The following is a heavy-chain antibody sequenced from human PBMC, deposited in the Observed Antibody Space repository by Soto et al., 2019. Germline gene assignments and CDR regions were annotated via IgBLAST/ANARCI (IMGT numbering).Heavy chain of an antibody. V-gene: IGHV4-39*01. D-gene: IGHD7-27*01. CDR1: GGSISTSSHY. J-gene: IGHJ5*01. CDR3: ARGRYCLTGRCFPNWFDS. Sequence: SETLSLTCTVSGGSISTSSHYWGWIRQPPGKGLEWIGYIYKSATTYYNPSFESRVAISVDTSKSQFSLHVTSVTAADTAVYFCARGRYCLTGRCFPNWFDSWGQGALVTVSS. CDR2: IYKSATT.